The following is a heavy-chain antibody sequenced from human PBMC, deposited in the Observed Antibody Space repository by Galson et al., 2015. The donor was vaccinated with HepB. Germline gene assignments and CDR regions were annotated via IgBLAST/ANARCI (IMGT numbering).Heavy chain of an antibody. D-gene: IGHD6-19*01. V-gene: IGHV3-73*01. CDR3: TSSGWYLLPDY. J-gene: IGHJ4*02. CDR2: IRSKANSYAT. Sequence: LRLSCAASGFTFSGSAMHWVRQASGKGLEWVGRIRSKANSYATAYAASVKGRFTISRDDSKNTAYLQMNSLKTEDTAVYYCTSSGWYLLPDYWGQGTLVTVSS. CDR1: GFTFSGSA.